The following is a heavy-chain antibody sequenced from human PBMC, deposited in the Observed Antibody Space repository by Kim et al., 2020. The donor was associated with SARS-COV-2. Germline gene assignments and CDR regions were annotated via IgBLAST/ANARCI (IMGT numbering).Heavy chain of an antibody. CDR2: SEK. V-gene: IGHV3-7*03. J-gene: IGHJ3*02. CDR3: AREKDAFDI. Sequence: SEKCYVDTVKGRVTNSRDNAKNARYLQMNSLRAEDTGVYYCAREKDAFDIWGQGTMVTVSS.